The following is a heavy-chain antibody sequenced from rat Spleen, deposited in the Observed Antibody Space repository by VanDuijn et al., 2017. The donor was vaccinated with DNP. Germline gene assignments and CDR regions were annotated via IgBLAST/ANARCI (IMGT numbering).Heavy chain of an antibody. CDR3: AVLGRYY. CDR1: GFSLTSYN. V-gene: IGHV2-6*01. Sequence: QVQLKESGPGLVQPSQTLSLTCTVAGFSLTSYNVHWVRQPPGKGLEWIAAISSGGRPYSNSVLKSRLSISRDTSKSQVFLKMNSVQTEDTAMYFCAVLGRYYWGHGVMVTVSS. J-gene: IGHJ2*01. CDR2: ISSGGRP.